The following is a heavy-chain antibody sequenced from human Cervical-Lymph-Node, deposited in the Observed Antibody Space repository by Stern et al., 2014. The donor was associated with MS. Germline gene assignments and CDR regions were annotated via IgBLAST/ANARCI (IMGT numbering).Heavy chain of an antibody. V-gene: IGHV1-46*03. Sequence: VQLVQSGAEVMKPGASVKLSCKPSGYTFTSNFLHWVRQAPGQGLEWMAIINPDGGRTTYAQKFQGRVTLTRDTSTRTVFLQLSSLRSEDTAVYYCAREVETTGLKYFDSWGQGTLVTVSS. D-gene: IGHD1-1*01. CDR1: GYTFTSNF. CDR3: AREVETTGLKYFDS. CDR2: INPDGGRT. J-gene: IGHJ4*02.